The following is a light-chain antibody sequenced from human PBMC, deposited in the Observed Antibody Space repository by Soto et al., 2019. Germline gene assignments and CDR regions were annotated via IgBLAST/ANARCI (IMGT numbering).Light chain of an antibody. CDR1: QSINTY. J-gene: IGKJ5*01. Sequence: NVLTQSPSTLSLSPVEVATLSFMASQSINTYLAWYQQKPGQAPRLLIYDASKRATGIPARFSGSGSGTNFTLTISSLEPEDFAVYYCQQRRSWQVTFGQGTRLEIK. CDR3: QQRRSWQVT. CDR2: DAS. V-gene: IGKV3D-11*02.